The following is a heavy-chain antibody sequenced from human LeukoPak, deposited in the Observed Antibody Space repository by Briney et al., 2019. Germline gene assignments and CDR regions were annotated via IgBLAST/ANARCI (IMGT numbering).Heavy chain of an antibody. J-gene: IGHJ2*01. CDR3: ARGEYSYANYWYFDL. CDR1: GGSISSYY. CDR2: IYYSGST. D-gene: IGHD5-18*01. Sequence: SETLSLTCTVSGGSISSYYWSWIRQPPGKGLEWIGYIYYSGSTNYNPSLKSRVTISVDTSKNQFSLKLSFVTAADTAVYYCARGEYSYANYWYFDLWGRGTLVTVSS. V-gene: IGHV4-59*01.